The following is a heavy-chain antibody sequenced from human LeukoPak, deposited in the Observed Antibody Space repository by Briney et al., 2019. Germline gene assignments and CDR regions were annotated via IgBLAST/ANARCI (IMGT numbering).Heavy chain of an antibody. D-gene: IGHD6-13*01. J-gene: IGHJ6*03. V-gene: IGHV1-2*02. CDR1: GYTFTGYY. CDR3: AKGYSSSWYGEPYYYYYMDV. Sequence: ASVKVSCKASGYTFTGYYMHWVRQAPGQGLEWMGWINPNSGGTNYAQKFQGRVTITRDTSISTAYMELSRLRSDDTAVYYCAKGYSSSWYGEPYYYYYMDVWGKGTTVTVSS. CDR2: INPNSGGT.